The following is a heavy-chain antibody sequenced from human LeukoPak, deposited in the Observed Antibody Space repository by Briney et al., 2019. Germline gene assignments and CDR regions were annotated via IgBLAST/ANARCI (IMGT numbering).Heavy chain of an antibody. CDR2: ISAYNGNT. D-gene: IGHD3-3*01. V-gene: IGHV1-18*01. Sequence: ASVKVSCKASGYTFTSYGISWVRQAPGQGLEWMGWISAYNGNTNYAQKLQGRVTMTTDTSTSTAYMELRSLRSGDTAVYYCARGRITIFGVAHFDYWGQGTLVTVSS. CDR3: ARGRITIFGVAHFDY. J-gene: IGHJ4*02. CDR1: GYTFTSYG.